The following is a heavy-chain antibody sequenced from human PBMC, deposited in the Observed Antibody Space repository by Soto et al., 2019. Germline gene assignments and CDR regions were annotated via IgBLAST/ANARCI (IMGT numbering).Heavy chain of an antibody. CDR1: EFTVSNNF. CDR3: ARGQQLDLYGLDV. CDR2: IYSSGST. V-gene: IGHV3-53*01. J-gene: IGHJ6*02. D-gene: IGHD6-6*01. Sequence: GGSLRLSCAASEFTVSNNFLNWVRQVPGKGLEWVAIIYSSGSTYYADSVKGRFTIRRDNYDNTLYLQMNSLRAEDTAVYYCARGQQLDLYGLDVWGQGTTVTVTS.